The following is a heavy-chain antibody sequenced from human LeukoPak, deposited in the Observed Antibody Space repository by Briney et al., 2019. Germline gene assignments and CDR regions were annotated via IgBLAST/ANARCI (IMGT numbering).Heavy chain of an antibody. CDR3: AREGGFYRPLDY. CDR1: GGSVINTNW. J-gene: IGHJ4*02. V-gene: IGHV4-4*02. D-gene: IGHD3-3*01. Sequence: SETLSLTCGVSGGSVINTNWWTWVRQPPGEGLEWIGEVHLDGRTNYNPSLESRLTMSVDVSENQVSLKLTSVTAADTAVYYCAREGGFYRPLDYSGQGTLVTVSS. CDR2: VHLDGRT.